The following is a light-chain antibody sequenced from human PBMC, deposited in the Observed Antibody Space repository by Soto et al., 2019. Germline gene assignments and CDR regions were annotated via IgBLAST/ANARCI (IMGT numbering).Light chain of an antibody. CDR1: QSISRW. CDR3: QQYNSFSLIT. V-gene: IGKV1-5*01. CDR2: DAS. J-gene: IGKJ5*01. Sequence: DIQMTQSPSTLSASVGDTVTITCRASQSISRWLAWYQQKPGKAPKILISDASILENGVPSRFSGTGSGTEFTLTIRTLQPDDFATYFCQQYNSFSLITFGQGTRLE.